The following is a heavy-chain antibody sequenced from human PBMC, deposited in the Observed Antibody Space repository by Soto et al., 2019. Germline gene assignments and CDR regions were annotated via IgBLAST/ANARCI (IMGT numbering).Heavy chain of an antibody. CDR2: IIPIFGTA. CDR1: GGTFSSYA. V-gene: IGHV1-69*13. J-gene: IGHJ6*02. CDR3: AREQQLVHYYGMDV. Sequence: GASVKVSCKASGGTFSSYAISWVRQAPGQGLEWMGGIIPIFGTANYAQKFQGRVTITADESTSTAYMELSSLRSEDTAVYYCAREQQLVHYYGMDVWGQGTTVTVSS. D-gene: IGHD6-13*01.